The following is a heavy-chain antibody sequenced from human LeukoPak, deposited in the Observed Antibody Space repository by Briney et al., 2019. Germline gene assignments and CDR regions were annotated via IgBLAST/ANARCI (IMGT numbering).Heavy chain of an antibody. J-gene: IGHJ5*02. D-gene: IGHD1-1*01. CDR2: IIPIFGTA. Sequence: ASVKVSCKASGGTFSSYAISWVRQAPGQGLEWMGGIIPIFGTANYAQKFQGRVTITADKSTSTAYMELSSLRSEDTAVYYCARGRYPIHNWNAYWFDPWGQGTLVTVSS. V-gene: IGHV1-69*06. CDR3: ARGRYPIHNWNAYWFDP. CDR1: GGTFSSYA.